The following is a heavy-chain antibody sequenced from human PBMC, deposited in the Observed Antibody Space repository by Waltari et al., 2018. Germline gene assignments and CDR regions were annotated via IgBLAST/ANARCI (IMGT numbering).Heavy chain of an antibody. CDR3: ARSIVGATGYFQH. V-gene: IGHV4-38-2*01. Sequence: QVQLQESGPGLVKPSETLSLTCAVSGYSISSSYYWGWIRQPPGKGLEWIGSIYHSGSTYYNPSLKSRVTISVDTSKNQFSLKLSSVTAADTAVYYCARSIVGATGYFQHWGQGTLVTVSS. D-gene: IGHD1-26*01. CDR2: IYHSGST. CDR1: GYSISSSYY. J-gene: IGHJ1*01.